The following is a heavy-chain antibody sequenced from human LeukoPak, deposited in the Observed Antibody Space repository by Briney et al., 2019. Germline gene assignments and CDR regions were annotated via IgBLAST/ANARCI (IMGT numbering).Heavy chain of an antibody. CDR3: ARGCRDIVVVVAATPLDYFDY. J-gene: IGHJ4*02. CDR1: GYTFTNYG. V-gene: IGHV1-2*02. CDR2: INPNSGGT. D-gene: IGHD2-15*01. Sequence: GASVKVSCKASGYTFTNYGITWVRQAPGQGLEWMGWINPNSGGTNYAQKFQGRVTMTRDTSISTAYMELSRLRSDDTAVYYCARGCRDIVVVVAATPLDYFDYWGQGTLVTVSS.